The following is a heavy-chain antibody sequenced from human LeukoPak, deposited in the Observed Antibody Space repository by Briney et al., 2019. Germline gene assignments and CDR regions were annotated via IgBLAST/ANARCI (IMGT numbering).Heavy chain of an antibody. CDR1: GYTFTAHY. V-gene: IGHV1-2*02. D-gene: IGHD3-10*01. CDR3: ARGRGTTMVRGVITNYFDL. J-gene: IGHJ2*01. Sequence: ASVTVSFRASGYTFTAHYIHWVRQAPGQGLEWMGWIDPNSGGTNYAQRFLGSVTMTGDTSINTAFMEVRRLRSDDTAIYYCARGRGTTMVRGVITNYFDLWGRGSLVTVSS. CDR2: IDPNSGGT.